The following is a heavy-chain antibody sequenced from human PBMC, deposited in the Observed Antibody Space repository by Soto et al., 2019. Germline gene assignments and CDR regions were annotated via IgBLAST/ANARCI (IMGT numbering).Heavy chain of an antibody. V-gene: IGHV1-69*06. CDR3: ARGGITIFVVAPFDY. D-gene: IGHD3-3*01. CDR1: GGAFSSYA. Sequence: SVKVSCKASGGAFSSYAISWVRQAPGQGLEWMGGIIPIFGTANYAQKFQGRVTITADKSPSTAYMELSSLRSEDTAVYYCARGGITIFVVAPFDYWGQGTLLTV. J-gene: IGHJ4*02. CDR2: IIPIFGTA.